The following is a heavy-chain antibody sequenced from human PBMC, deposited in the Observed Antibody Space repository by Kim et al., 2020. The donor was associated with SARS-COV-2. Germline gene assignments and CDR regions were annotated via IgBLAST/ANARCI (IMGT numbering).Heavy chain of an antibody. CDR2: IIPIFGTA. V-gene: IGHV1-69*13. CDR3: AREGGVGDNPWFDP. CDR1: GGTFSSYA. Sequence: SVKVSCKASGGTFSSYAISWVRQAPGQGLEWMGGIIPIFGTANYAQKFQGRVTITADESTSTAYMELSSLRSEDTAVYYCAREGGVGDNPWFDPWGQGTLVTVSS. J-gene: IGHJ5*02. D-gene: IGHD3-16*01.